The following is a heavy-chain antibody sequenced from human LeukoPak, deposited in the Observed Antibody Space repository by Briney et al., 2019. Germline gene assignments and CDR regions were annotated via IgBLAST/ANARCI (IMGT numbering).Heavy chain of an antibody. D-gene: IGHD3-3*01. Sequence: GGSLRLSCAASGFTFGSCWMSWVRQAPGKGLEWVANIKHDGGEKYYVDSVKGRFTISRDNVKNSLYLQMNSLRAEDTAVYYCARAIFGVVTYYFDYWGQGILVTVSS. J-gene: IGHJ4*02. CDR3: ARAIFGVVTYYFDY. CDR1: GFTFGSCW. CDR2: IKHDGGEK. V-gene: IGHV3-7*01.